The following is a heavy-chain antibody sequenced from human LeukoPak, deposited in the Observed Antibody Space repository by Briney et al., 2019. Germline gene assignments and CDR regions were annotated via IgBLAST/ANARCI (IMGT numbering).Heavy chain of an antibody. CDR2: ISSTSSYI. CDR1: GFTFSSYI. V-gene: IGHV3-21*01. D-gene: IGHD3-22*01. CDR3: ARDDTYYDSSGYYLDY. Sequence: GSLRLSCAASGFTFSSYIMNWVRQAPGKGLEWVSSISSTSSYIYYADSVKGRFTISRDNSKNSLYLQMNSLRAEDTAVYYCARDDTYYDSSGYYLDYWGQGTLVTVSS. J-gene: IGHJ4*02.